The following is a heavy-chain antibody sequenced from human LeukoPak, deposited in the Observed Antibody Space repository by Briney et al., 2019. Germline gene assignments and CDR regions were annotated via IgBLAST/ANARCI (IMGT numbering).Heavy chain of an antibody. D-gene: IGHD3-3*01. Sequence: GESLRISCKGSGYSFTNYWIAWVRQMPGKGLEWMGIIFPGDSKTRYSPSSQGQVTISADKSITTAYLQWSSLKASDTAMYFCARHTNLQSHAYFDYWGQGTLVTVSS. CDR1: GYSFTNYW. V-gene: IGHV5-51*01. J-gene: IGHJ4*02. CDR3: ARHTNLQSHAYFDY. CDR2: IFPGDSKT.